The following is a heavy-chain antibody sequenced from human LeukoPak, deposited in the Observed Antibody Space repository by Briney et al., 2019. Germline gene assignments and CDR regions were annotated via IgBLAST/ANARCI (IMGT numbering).Heavy chain of an antibody. CDR2: IYYSGST. Sequence: KPSETLSLTCTVSGDSISSSSYYWSWIRQPPGKGLEWIGYIYYSGSTNYNPSLKSRVTISVDTSKNQFSLKLSSVTAADTAVYYCARGSWELRVGFDYWGQGTLVTVSS. J-gene: IGHJ4*02. CDR1: GDSISSSSYY. D-gene: IGHD1-26*01. CDR3: ARGSWELRVGFDY. V-gene: IGHV4-61*01.